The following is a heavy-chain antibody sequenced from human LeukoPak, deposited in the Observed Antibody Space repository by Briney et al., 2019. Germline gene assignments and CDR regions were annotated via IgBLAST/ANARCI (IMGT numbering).Heavy chain of an antibody. CDR3: AMTGITVSGGFDI. V-gene: IGHV4-59*01. D-gene: IGHD6-19*01. CDR1: GGSISSYY. CDR2: IHYSGST. J-gene: IGHJ3*02. Sequence: SETLSLTCTVSGGSISSYYWSWIRQPPGKGLEWIGYIHYSGSTNYNPSLKSRVTISVDTSKNQFSLKLSSLTAADTAVYYCAMTGITVSGGFDIWGQGTMVTVSS.